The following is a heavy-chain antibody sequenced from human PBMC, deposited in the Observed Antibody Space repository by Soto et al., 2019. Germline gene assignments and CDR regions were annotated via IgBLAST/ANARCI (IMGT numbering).Heavy chain of an antibody. J-gene: IGHJ6*02. V-gene: IGHV4-31*03. Sequence: PSETLSLTCTVSGGSITSGGYYWSWIRQHPGRGLEWIGYIYFSGNTYYHPSLKSRAAISVDTSKNQFSLRLNSVTAADTAIYFCARHRESSYYYGMDVWGQGTTVT. D-gene: IGHD1-26*01. CDR1: GGSITSGGYY. CDR3: ARHRESSYYYGMDV. CDR2: IYFSGNT.